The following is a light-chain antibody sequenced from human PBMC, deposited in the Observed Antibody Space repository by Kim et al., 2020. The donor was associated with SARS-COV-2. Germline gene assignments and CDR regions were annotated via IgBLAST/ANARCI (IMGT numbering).Light chain of an antibody. Sequence: EIVLTQSPGTLSLSPGERATLSCRASQGVSSSYLAWYQHKPGQAPRLLIFATSSRAAGIPDRFSGSGSGTDFTLTISRLEPEDFALYYCLHYGSSPWTFGQGTKVDIK. J-gene: IGKJ1*01. V-gene: IGKV3-20*01. CDR3: LHYGSSPWT. CDR1: QGVSSSY. CDR2: ATS.